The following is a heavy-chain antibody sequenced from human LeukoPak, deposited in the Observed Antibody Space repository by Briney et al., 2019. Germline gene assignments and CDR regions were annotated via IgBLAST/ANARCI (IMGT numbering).Heavy chain of an antibody. Sequence: PGGSLRLSCAASGFTFSSYAMSWIRQPPGKGLEWIGEINHSGSTNYNPSLKSRVTISVDTSKNQFSLKLSSVTAADTAVYYCARGPTGYYTTVYKYYFDYRGQGTLVTVSS. J-gene: IGHJ4*02. CDR2: INHSGST. CDR3: ARGPTGYYTTVYKYYFDY. V-gene: IGHV4-34*01. D-gene: IGHD3/OR15-3a*01. CDR1: GFTFSSYA.